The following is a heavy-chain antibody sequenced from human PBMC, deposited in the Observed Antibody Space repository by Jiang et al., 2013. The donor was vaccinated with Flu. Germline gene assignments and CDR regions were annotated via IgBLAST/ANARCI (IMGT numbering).Heavy chain of an antibody. D-gene: IGHD4-23*01. J-gene: IGHJ4*02. CDR2: INTNTGNP. CDR1: GYTFTSYA. Sequence: KASGYTFTSYAMNWVRQAPGQGLEWMGWINTNTGNPTYAQGFTGRFVFSLDTSVSTAYLQISSLKAEDTAVYYCARDPEDYGGNSAFDYWGQGTLVTVSS. V-gene: IGHV7-4-1*02. CDR3: ARDPEDYGGNSAFDY.